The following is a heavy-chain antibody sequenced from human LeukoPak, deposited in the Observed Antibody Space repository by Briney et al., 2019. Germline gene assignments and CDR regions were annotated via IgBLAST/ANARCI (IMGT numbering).Heavy chain of an antibody. CDR2: ISYDGSNK. J-gene: IGHJ5*02. CDR3: AKGITMVRGVIRYRNWFDP. Sequence: GESLRLSCAASGFTFSSYGMHWVRQAPGKGLEWVAVISYDGSNKYYADSVKGRFTISRDNSKNTLYLQMNSLRAEDTAVYYCAKGITMVRGVIRYRNWFDPWGQGTLVTVSS. D-gene: IGHD3-10*01. V-gene: IGHV3-30*18. CDR1: GFTFSSYG.